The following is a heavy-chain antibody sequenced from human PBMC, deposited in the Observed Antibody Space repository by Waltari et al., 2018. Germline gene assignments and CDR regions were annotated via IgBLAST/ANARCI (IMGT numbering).Heavy chain of an antibody. V-gene: IGHV4-59*01. CDR2: IYSTGES. CDR1: GGSMNNYY. J-gene: IGHJ4*02. Sequence: QVQLQESGPGLVKPSETLSLTCTVSGGSMNNYYWSWIRRSPGKGLEWVGYIYSTGESYYTPSLRSRVTISVDMSKNQFSLNLRSVTAADTAIYYCARDTGHYFENWGQGTLVTVSS. CDR3: ARDTGHYFEN.